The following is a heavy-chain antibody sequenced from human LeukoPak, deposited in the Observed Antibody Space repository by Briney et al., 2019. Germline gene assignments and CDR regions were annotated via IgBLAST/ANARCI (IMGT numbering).Heavy chain of an antibody. Sequence: GRSLRLSCAASGFTFSSYGMHWVRQAPGKGLEWVAVISYDGSNKYYADSVKGRFTISRDNSKNTLYLQMNSLRAEDTAVYYCAKGVEAFDYWGQGTLVTVPS. D-gene: IGHD1-26*01. J-gene: IGHJ4*02. CDR1: GFTFSSYG. CDR2: ISYDGSNK. CDR3: AKGVEAFDY. V-gene: IGHV3-30*18.